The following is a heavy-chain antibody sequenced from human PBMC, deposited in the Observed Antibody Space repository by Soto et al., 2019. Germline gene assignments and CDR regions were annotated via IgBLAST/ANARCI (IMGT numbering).Heavy chain of an antibody. V-gene: IGHV4-59*08. J-gene: IGHJ6*02. Sequence: QVQLQESGPGLVKPSETLSLTCTVSGASISGHFWSWIRQPTGKGLEWIAYIYNSGSSYNPSLKSXATISVDTSKNQLSLKLSSVIAADSAVYYCAINADVWGQGTTVTVSS. CDR1: GASISGHF. CDR2: IYNSGS. CDR3: AINADV.